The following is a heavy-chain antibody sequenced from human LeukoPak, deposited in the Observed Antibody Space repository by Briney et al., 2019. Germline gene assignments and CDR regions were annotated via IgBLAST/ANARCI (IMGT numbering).Heavy chain of an antibody. CDR3: ARGGSRGYSYVPLDY. D-gene: IGHD5-18*01. Sequence: ASVKVSCKASGYTFTGYYMHWVRQAPGQGLEWMGRINPNSCGTNYAQKFQGRVTMTRDTSISTAYMELSRLRSDDTAVYYCARGGSRGYSYVPLDYWGQGTLVTVSS. V-gene: IGHV1-2*06. CDR2: INPNSCGT. J-gene: IGHJ4*02. CDR1: GYTFTGYY.